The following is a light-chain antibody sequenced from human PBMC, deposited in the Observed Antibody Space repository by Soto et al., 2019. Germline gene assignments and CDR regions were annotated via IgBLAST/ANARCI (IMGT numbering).Light chain of an antibody. CDR2: AAS. CDR3: LQHNSYPIT. Sequence: DIQLTQSPSFLSASVGDRAPITCRARPGISSSLAWYQQHPGKAPHVLIHAASTRATGIPARFSGSGSGTEFTLTISSLQPEDFATYYCLQHNSYPITFGQGTRLEIK. J-gene: IGKJ5*01. CDR1: PGISSS. V-gene: IGKV1-9*01.